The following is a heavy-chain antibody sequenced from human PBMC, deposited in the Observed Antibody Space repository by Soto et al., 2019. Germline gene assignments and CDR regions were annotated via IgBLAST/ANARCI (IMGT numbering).Heavy chain of an antibody. CDR2: IYPGDSDT. J-gene: IGHJ6*02. CDR3: ARGAIDIVVGYYYGMDV. V-gene: IGHV5-51*01. CDR1: GYSFTSYW. D-gene: IGHD2-2*01. Sequence: GGSLRLSCKGSGYSFTSYWIGWVRQMPGKGLEWMGIIYPGDSDTRYSPSFQGQVPISADKSISTAYLQWSSLKASDTAMYYCARGAIDIVVGYYYGMDVWGQGTTVTVSS.